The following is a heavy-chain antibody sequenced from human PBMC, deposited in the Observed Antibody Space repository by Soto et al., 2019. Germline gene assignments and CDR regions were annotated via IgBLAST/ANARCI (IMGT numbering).Heavy chain of an antibody. CDR3: VQGASTAHQPLDS. CDR2: IKQDGNEI. V-gene: IGHV3-7*01. D-gene: IGHD1-26*01. Sequence: LRLSCAASGFTFRNYWMNWARQAPGKGLEWVANIKQDGNEIYYVDAVKGRFTISRDNAKNSLYLQMNSLRAEDTAVYYCVQGASTAHQPLDSWGQGVLVTVSS. CDR1: GFTFRNYW. J-gene: IGHJ4*02.